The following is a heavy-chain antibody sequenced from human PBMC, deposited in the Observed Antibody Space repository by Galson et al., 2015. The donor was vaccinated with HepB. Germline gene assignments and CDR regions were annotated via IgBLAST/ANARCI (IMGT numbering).Heavy chain of an antibody. Sequence: SVKVSCKASGFTFTSSAVQWVRQARGQRLEWIGWIVVGSGNTNYAQKFQERVTITRDMSTSTAYMELSSLRSEDTAVYYCAAPGRGATYYDYIWGSYGDAFDIWGQGTMVTVSS. V-gene: IGHV1-58*01. CDR3: AAPGRGATYYDYIWGSYGDAFDI. D-gene: IGHD3-16*01. CDR2: IVVGSGNT. CDR1: GFTFTSSA. J-gene: IGHJ3*02.